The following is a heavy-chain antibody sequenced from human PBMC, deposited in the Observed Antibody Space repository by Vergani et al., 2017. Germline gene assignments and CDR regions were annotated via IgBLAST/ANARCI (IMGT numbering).Heavy chain of an antibody. Sequence: QVQLVQSGAEVKKPGSSVKVSCKASGGTFSSYTIRWVRQAPGQGLVWMGRIIPILGIANYAPKFQGRVTITADKSTSTAYMELRSQRSEDTAVYYCARSRIAVAGTLDYWGQGTLVTVSS. D-gene: IGHD6-19*01. CDR2: IIPILGIA. J-gene: IGHJ4*02. CDR3: ARSRIAVAGTLDY. CDR1: GGTFSSYT. V-gene: IGHV1-69*02.